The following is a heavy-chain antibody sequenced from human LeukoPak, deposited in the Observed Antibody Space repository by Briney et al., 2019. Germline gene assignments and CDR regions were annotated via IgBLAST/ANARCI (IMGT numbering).Heavy chain of an antibody. CDR2: IYHSGST. CDR1: GYSISSGYY. V-gene: IGHV4-38-2*01. D-gene: IGHD3-3*01. J-gene: IGHJ4*02. Sequence: SETLSLTCAVSGYSISSGYYWGWIRQPPGKGLEWIGSIYHSGSTYYNPSLKSRVTISVDTSKNQFSLKLSSVTVADTAVYYCARVPTIFGVDMYYFDYWGQGNLVTVSS. CDR3: ARVPTIFGVDMYYFDY.